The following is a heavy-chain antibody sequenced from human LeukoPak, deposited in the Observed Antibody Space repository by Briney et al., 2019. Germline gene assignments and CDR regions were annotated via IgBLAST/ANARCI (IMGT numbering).Heavy chain of an antibody. Sequence: ASVKVSCKASGYTFSGNYMHWVRQAPGQGLEWMGWINPNSGGTNYALKFQGRVTMTRDTSIRTAYIELNRLTSDDTALYYCARDVGAQGAFDIWGQGTMVTVSS. CDR2: INPNSGGT. CDR1: GYTFSGNY. D-gene: IGHD1-26*01. CDR3: ARDVGAQGAFDI. J-gene: IGHJ3*02. V-gene: IGHV1-2*02.